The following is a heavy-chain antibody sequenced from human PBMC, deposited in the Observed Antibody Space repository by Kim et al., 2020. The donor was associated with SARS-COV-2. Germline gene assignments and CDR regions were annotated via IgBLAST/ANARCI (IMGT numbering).Heavy chain of an antibody. CDR1: GFTVSSNY. CDR2: SYSGGST. D-gene: IGHD5-12*01. J-gene: IGHJ6*02. V-gene: IGHV3-53*04. CDR3: ASHRRGFYGMDV. Sequence: GGSLRLSCAASGFTVSSNYMCWVRQAPGKGLEWVSVSYSGGSTYYADSVKGRFTISRHNSKNTLYLQMNSLRAEDTAVYYCASHRRGFYGMDVWGQGTTVTGSS.